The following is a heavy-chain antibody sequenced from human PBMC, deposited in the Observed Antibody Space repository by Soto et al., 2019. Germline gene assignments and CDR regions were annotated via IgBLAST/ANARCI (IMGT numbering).Heavy chain of an antibody. CDR2: ISYDGSNK. V-gene: IGHV3-30-3*01. J-gene: IGHJ2*01. CDR1: GFNFSSYG. CDR3: ARDPLWGTAMVLWYFDL. D-gene: IGHD5-18*01. Sequence: GGSLTLSCAASGFNFSSYGMHWVRQAPGKGLEWVAVISYDGSNKYYADSVKGRFTISRDNSKNTLYLQMNSLRAEDTAVYYCARDPLWGTAMVLWYFDLWGRGTLVTVSS.